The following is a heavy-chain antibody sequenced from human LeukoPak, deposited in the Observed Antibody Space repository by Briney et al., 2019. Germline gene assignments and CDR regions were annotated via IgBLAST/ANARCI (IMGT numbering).Heavy chain of an antibody. CDR1: GFTFSSYW. J-gene: IGHJ4*02. CDR2: INQEGSEK. Sequence: PGGSLRLSCAASGFTFSSYWVNWVRQAPGKGLEWVANINQEGSEKYYVASVKGRFTISRDNAKNSLYLQMNSLRAEDTAVYYCARDRYYYDSSGYPYWGQGTLVTVSS. CDR3: ARDRYYYDSSGYPY. V-gene: IGHV3-7*01. D-gene: IGHD3-22*01.